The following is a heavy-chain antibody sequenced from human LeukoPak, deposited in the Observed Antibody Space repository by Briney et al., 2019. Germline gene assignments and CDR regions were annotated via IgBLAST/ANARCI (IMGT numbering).Heavy chain of an antibody. V-gene: IGHV1-24*01. CDR2: FDPEDGET. D-gene: IGHD3-10*01. J-gene: IGHJ6*03. Sequence: GPSVKVSCKVSGYTLTDLSMHWVRQAPGKGLEWMGGFDPEDGETIYAQKFQGRVTMTEDTSTDTAYMELSSMRSEDTAVYHCATDRMVRGVSEQNRSPGYYYYYMDAWGKGTTVTVSS. CDR3: ATDRMVRGVSEQNRSPGYYYYYMDA. CDR1: GYTLTDLS.